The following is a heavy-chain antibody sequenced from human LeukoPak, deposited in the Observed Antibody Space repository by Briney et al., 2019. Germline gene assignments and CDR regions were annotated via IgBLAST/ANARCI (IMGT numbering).Heavy chain of an antibody. D-gene: IGHD4-11*01. CDR3: ARDLTDTVRIGPFDY. V-gene: IGHV1-69*06. J-gene: IGHJ4*02. Sequence: RASVKVSCKASGYTFTSYGISWVRQAPGQGLEWMGGIIPIFGTANYAQKFQGRVTITADKSTSTAYMELSSLRSEDTAVYYCARDLTDTVRIGPFDYWGQGTLVTVSS. CDR2: IIPIFGTA. CDR1: GYTFTSYG.